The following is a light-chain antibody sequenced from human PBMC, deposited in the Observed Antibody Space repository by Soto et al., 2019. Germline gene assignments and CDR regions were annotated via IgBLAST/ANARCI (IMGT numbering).Light chain of an antibody. CDR3: QQYISYPLT. Sequence: DIQMTQSPSSLSASVGDGVTITCRASQGINNYLSWFQQKPGEAPKSLIYAASTLQSGVPSKFSGSGSGTDFTLTISSLQPEDFATYYCQQYISYPLTFGGGTKVEIK. J-gene: IGKJ4*01. V-gene: IGKV1-16*02. CDR1: QGINNY. CDR2: AAS.